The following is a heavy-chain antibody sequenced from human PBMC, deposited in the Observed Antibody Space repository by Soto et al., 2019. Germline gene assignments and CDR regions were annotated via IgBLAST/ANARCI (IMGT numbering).Heavy chain of an antibody. D-gene: IGHD5-12*01. Sequence: QVQLVESGGGVVQPGRSLRVSCAASGFTFSSYGMHWVRLAPGKGLEWVAVISYDGSNKYYADSVKGRFTISRDNSKNTLYLQMNSLRAEDTAVYYCAKDIVATSLMADYWGQGTLVTVSS. CDR2: ISYDGSNK. V-gene: IGHV3-30*18. CDR3: AKDIVATSLMADY. J-gene: IGHJ4*02. CDR1: GFTFSSYG.